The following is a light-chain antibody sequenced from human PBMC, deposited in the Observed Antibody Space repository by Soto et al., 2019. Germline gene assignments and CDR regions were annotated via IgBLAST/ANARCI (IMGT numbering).Light chain of an antibody. V-gene: IGLV2-14*03. CDR3: SSYTSSNTGV. J-gene: IGLJ2*01. Sequence: QSALTQPASVSASPGQSITISCTGTSSDIGTYNFVSWYQQHPGKAPKLMIFDVSNRPSWVSNRFSGSKSGNTASLTVSALQAEDEADYYCSSYTSSNTGVFGGGTKVTVL. CDR2: DVS. CDR1: SSDIGTYNF.